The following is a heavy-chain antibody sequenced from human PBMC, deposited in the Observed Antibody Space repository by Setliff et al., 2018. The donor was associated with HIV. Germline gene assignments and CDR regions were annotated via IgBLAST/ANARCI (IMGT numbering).Heavy chain of an antibody. J-gene: IGHJ4*02. CDR1: GDSIKSANYF. V-gene: IGHV4-31*03. CDR3: AGYGDYPLPKLIY. Sequence: PSETLSLTCTVSGDSIKSANYFWTWIRQHPGKGLEWIGNIFNNGNTNYNPSLRSRADIFLDTSKNQFSLRLTSVTAADTAVYYCAGYGDYPLPKLIYWGQGTLVTVSS. D-gene: IGHD4-17*01. CDR2: IFNNGNT.